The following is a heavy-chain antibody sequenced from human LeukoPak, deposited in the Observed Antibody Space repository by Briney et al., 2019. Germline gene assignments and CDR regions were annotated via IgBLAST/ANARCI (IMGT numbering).Heavy chain of an antibody. CDR3: TTDVIGYSGYDYFDY. Sequence: GGSLRLSCAASGFTFSNAWMSWVRQAPGKGLEWVGRIKSKTDGGTTDYAAPVKGRFTIPRDDSKNTLYLQMNSLKTEDTAVYYCTTDVIGYSGYDYFDYWGQGTLVTVSS. CDR1: GFTFSNAW. V-gene: IGHV3-15*01. CDR2: IKSKTDGGTT. J-gene: IGHJ4*02. D-gene: IGHD5-12*01.